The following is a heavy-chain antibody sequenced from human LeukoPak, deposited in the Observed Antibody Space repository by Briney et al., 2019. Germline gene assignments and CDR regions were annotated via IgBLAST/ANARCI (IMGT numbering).Heavy chain of an antibody. CDR3: ARDQGRWLQLISVGYFDY. V-gene: IGHV1-2*02. Sequence: ASVKVSCKVSGYTLTELSMHWVRQAPGQGLEWMGWINPNSGGTNYAQKFQGRVTMTRDTSISTAYMELSRLRSDDTAVYYCARDQGRWLQLISVGYFDYWGQGTLVTVSS. CDR2: INPNSGGT. CDR1: GYTLTELS. D-gene: IGHD5-24*01. J-gene: IGHJ4*02.